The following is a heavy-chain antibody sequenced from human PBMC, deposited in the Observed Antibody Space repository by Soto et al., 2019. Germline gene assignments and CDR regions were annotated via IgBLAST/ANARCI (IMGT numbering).Heavy chain of an antibody. CDR3: ARDLERIIVVVPAATYNWFDP. D-gene: IGHD2-2*01. CDR2: ISAYNGNT. CDR1: GYTFTSYG. J-gene: IGHJ5*02. Sequence: ASVKVSCKASGYTFTSYGISWVRQAPGQGLEWMGWISAYNGNTNYAQKLQGRVTMTTDTSTSTAYMELRSLRSDDTAVYYCARDLERIIVVVPAATYNWFDPWGQGTLVTVS. V-gene: IGHV1-18*01.